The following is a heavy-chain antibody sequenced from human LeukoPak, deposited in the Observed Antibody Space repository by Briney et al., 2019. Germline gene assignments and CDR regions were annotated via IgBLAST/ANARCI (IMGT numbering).Heavy chain of an antibody. V-gene: IGHV4-59*01. Sequence: SETLSLTCTVSGGSINNYYWSWIRQPPGKRLEWSGYIYYSGSTKYNPSLKSRVTISVDTSKNQFSLKLSSVTAADAAVYYCARGLLQGGLDAFDIWGQGTVVTVSS. CDR2: IYYSGST. J-gene: IGHJ3*02. CDR1: GGSINNYY. CDR3: ARGLLQGGLDAFDI. D-gene: IGHD5/OR15-5a*01.